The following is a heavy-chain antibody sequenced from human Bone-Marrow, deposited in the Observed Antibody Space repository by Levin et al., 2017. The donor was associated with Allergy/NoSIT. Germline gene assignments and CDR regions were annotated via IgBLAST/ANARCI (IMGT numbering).Heavy chain of an antibody. J-gene: IGHJ4*02. CDR1: GDSVSSNSAA. CDR3: ARTIDYGGNKFDC. Sequence: NASETLSLTCAISGDSVSSNSAAWSWIRQSPSRGLEWLGRTYYRSKWYNDYAESVKSRMIINPDTSKNQFSLQLNSVTPEDTAVYYCARTIDYGGNKFDCWGQGTLVTVSS. CDR2: TYYRSKWYN. V-gene: IGHV6-1*01. D-gene: IGHD4-23*01.